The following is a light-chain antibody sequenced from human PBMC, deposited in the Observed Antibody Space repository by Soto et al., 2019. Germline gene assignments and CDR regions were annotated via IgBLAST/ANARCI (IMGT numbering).Light chain of an antibody. CDR3: MQALQTPLT. CDR2: LGA. CDR1: QSLLHSNGYNY. V-gene: IGKV2-28*01. Sequence: VMTQSPLSLPVTPGEPASISCRSSQSLLHSNGYNYLDWYLQKPGQSPQLLIYLGANRASGVPDRFSGSGSGTDFTLKISRVEAEDVGVYYCMQALQTPLTFGGGTKVDI. J-gene: IGKJ4*01.